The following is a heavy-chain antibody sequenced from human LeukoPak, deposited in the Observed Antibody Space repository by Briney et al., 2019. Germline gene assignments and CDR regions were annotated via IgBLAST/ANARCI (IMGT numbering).Heavy chain of an antibody. Sequence: PGGSLRLSCAASGFTFDDYAMHWVRQAPGKGLEWVSGISWNSGSIGYADSVKGRFTISRDNAKNSLYLQMNSLRAEDTALYYCAKAVSPHDYGLDYWGQGTLVTVSS. CDR1: GFTFDDYA. V-gene: IGHV3-9*01. J-gene: IGHJ4*02. D-gene: IGHD4-17*01. CDR2: ISWNSGSI. CDR3: AKAVSPHDYGLDY.